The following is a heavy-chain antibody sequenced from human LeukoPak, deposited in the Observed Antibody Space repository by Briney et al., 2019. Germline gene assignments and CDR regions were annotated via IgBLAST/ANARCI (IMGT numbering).Heavy chain of an antibody. Sequence: PSETLSLTCTVSGGSISSYYWSWIRQPPGKGLEWIGYIYYSGSTNNNPSVKSRVTISVDTSKNQFSLKLSSVTAADTAVYYCARVAMVRGVIDYWGQGTLVTVSS. CDR1: GGSISSYY. CDR3: ARVAMVRGVIDY. J-gene: IGHJ4*02. CDR2: IYYSGST. V-gene: IGHV4-59*08. D-gene: IGHD3-10*01.